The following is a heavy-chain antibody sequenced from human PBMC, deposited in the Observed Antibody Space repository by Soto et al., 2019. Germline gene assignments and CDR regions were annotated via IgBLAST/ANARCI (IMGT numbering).Heavy chain of an antibody. D-gene: IGHD1-26*01. V-gene: IGHV3-23*01. CDR1: GFTFSSYA. J-gene: IGHJ4*02. CDR3: AKDPLLQGDYSGSYYEDFDY. Sequence: GGSLRLSCAASGFTFSSYAMSWVRQAPGKGLEWVSAISGSGGSTYYADSGKGRFTISRDNYKNTLYLQMNSLRAEDTAVYYCAKDPLLQGDYSGSYYEDFDYWGQGTLVTVSS. CDR2: ISGSGGST.